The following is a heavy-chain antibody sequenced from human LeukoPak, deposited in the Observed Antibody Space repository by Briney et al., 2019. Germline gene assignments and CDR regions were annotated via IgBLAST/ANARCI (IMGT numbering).Heavy chain of an antibody. D-gene: IGHD5-24*01. V-gene: IGHV3-66*01. CDR2: IYSGGST. CDR3: ARVWSERDGSPLDAFDI. J-gene: IGHJ3*02. Sequence: GGSLRLSCAASGFTVSSNYMSWVRQAPGKGLEWVSVIYSGGSTYYADSVKGRFTISRDNSKNTLYLQMNSLRAEDTAVYYCARVWSERDGSPLDAFDIWGQGTMVTVSS. CDR1: GFTVSSNY.